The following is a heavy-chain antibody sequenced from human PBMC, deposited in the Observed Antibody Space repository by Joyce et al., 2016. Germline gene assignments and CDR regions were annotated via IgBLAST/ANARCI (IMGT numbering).Heavy chain of an antibody. CDR2: IYYDGST. Sequence: QLQLQESGPGLVKPSETLSLTCTVSGGSISSNSHYWGWVRQPPGKGLEWVGSIYYDGSTYYIPALKRGVTMSVDLSKNQFSLKLSSVTAADTAVYYCARGERFYDFWSGYYGPASYYFDYWGQGTLVTVSP. J-gene: IGHJ4*02. CDR1: GGSISSNSHY. CDR3: ARGERFYDFWSGYYGPASYYFDY. D-gene: IGHD3-3*01. V-gene: IGHV4-39*01.